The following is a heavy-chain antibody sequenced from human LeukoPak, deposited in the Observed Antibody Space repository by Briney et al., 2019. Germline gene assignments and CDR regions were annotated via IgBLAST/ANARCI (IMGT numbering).Heavy chain of an antibody. D-gene: IGHD5-12*01. J-gene: IGHJ4*02. CDR2: IYYSGST. V-gene: IGHV4-59*08. CDR1: GGSISSYY. Sequence: SETLSLTCTVSGGSISSYYWSWIRQPPGKGLEWIGYIYYSGSTNYNPSLKSRVTISVDTSKNQFSLKLSSVTAADTAVYYCARHRAPQRMATIDYWGQGTLVTVSS. CDR3: ARHRAPQRMATIDY.